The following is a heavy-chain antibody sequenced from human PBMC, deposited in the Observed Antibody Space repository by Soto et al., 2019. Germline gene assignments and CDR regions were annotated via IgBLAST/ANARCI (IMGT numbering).Heavy chain of an antibody. CDR2: MNPNSGNT. J-gene: IGHJ6*02. Sequence: QVQLVQSGAEVKKPGASVKVSCKASGYTFTSYDINWVRQATGQGLEWMGWMNPNSGNTGYAQKFQGRVTMTRNISRSTAYRELSSLRSEHTAVYYCAREKTSYGMDVWGQGTTVTVSS. CDR3: AREKTSYGMDV. CDR1: GYTFTSYD. V-gene: IGHV1-8*01.